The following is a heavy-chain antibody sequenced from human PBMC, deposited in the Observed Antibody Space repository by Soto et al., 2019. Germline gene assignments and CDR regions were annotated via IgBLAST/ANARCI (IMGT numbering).Heavy chain of an antibody. Sequence: QVQLQESGPGLVKPSQPLSLTCTVSGGSISSGDYYWSWIRQPPGKGLEWIGYIYYSGSTYYNPSLKSRVTISVDTSKNQFSLKLSSVTAADTAVYYCARGVTRLAHEFDYWGQGTLVTVSS. CDR1: GGSISSGDYY. J-gene: IGHJ4*02. CDR3: ARGVTRLAHEFDY. D-gene: IGHD4-17*01. CDR2: IYYSGST. V-gene: IGHV4-30-4*01.